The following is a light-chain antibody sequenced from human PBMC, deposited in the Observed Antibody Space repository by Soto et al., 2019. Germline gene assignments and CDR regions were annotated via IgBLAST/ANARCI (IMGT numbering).Light chain of an antibody. CDR1: RLGDKY. CDR2: QDN. CDR3: QAWDSSTVV. J-gene: IGLJ2*01. Sequence: ELTQPPSVSVSPGQTASITCSGDRLGDKYACWYQQKPGQSPVLVIYQDNKRPSGILERFSGSNSGNTATLTISGTQAMDEADYFCQAWDSSTVVFGGGTKLTVL. V-gene: IGLV3-1*01.